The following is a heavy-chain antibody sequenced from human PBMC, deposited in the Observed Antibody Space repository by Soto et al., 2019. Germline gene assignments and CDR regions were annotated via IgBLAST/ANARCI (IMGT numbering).Heavy chain of an antibody. CDR3: ARVERLLYDSSGYPIDY. D-gene: IGHD3-22*01. Sequence: ASVKVSCKASGCTFTSYGISWVRQAPGQGLEWMGWISAYNGNTNYAQKLQGRVTMTTDTSTSTAYMELRSLRSDDTAVYYCARVERLLYDSSGYPIDYWGQGTLVTVSS. CDR1: GCTFTSYG. V-gene: IGHV1-18*01. J-gene: IGHJ4*02. CDR2: ISAYNGNT.